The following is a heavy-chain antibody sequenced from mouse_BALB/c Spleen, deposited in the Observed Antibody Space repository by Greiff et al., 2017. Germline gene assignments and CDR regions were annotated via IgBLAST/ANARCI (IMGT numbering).Heavy chain of an antibody. J-gene: IGHJ2*01. D-gene: IGHD2-3*01. V-gene: IGHV5-6-4*01. CDR2: ISSGGSYT. Sequence: EVKVVESGGGLVKPGGSLKLSCAASGFTFSSYTMSWVRQTPEKRLEWVATISSGGSYTYYPDSVKGRFTISRDNAKNTLYLQMSSLKSEDTAMYYCTRDRDGYYGYWGQGTTLTVSS. CDR1: GFTFSSYT. CDR3: TRDRDGYYGY.